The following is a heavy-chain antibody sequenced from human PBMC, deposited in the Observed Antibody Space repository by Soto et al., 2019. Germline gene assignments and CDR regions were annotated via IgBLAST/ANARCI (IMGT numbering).Heavy chain of an antibody. J-gene: IGHJ6*02. CDR2: FNPANGET. Sequence: VKVSCKASGYRFISYYVHWVRQAPGQGLEWIAVFNPANGETTYAETFHGRVTITTDRSTNTLFMELSSLRSEDTAVYFCARDISRRQTYHGMDVWGQGTTVTVSS. CDR1: GYRFISYY. CDR3: ARDISRRQTYHGMDV. D-gene: IGHD2-21*01. V-gene: IGHV1-46*01.